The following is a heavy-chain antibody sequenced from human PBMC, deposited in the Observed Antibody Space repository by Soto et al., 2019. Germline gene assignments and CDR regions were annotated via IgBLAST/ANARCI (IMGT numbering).Heavy chain of an antibody. Sequence: QVRLVQSGAEVKKPGASVKVSCKASGYTFTSSDITWVRQATGQGLEWMGWMNPNSGNTGYAQKFQGRVTMTRNTSIRTAYMELSSLRSEDTAVYYCARGGCIGTSCYPYYFYAMDVWGQGTTVTVPS. V-gene: IGHV1-8*01. CDR1: GYTFTSSD. J-gene: IGHJ6*02. CDR3: ARGGCIGTSCYPYYFYAMDV. CDR2: MNPNSGNT. D-gene: IGHD2-2*01.